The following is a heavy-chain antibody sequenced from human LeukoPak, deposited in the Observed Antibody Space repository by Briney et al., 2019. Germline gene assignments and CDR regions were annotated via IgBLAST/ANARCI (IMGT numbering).Heavy chain of an antibody. J-gene: IGHJ4*02. CDR1: GFAFSNYA. CDR2: ISHDGDTT. V-gene: IGHV3-64D*09. Sequence: QPGGSLRLSCSASGFAFSNYAVYWVPQAPGKGLEYVSTISHDGDTTYYADSVKGRFTISRDNSKNTLYLQMSSLRPEDTAVYYCVNIGVPGSWGQGTLVTVSS. CDR3: VNIGVPGS. D-gene: IGHD1-1*01.